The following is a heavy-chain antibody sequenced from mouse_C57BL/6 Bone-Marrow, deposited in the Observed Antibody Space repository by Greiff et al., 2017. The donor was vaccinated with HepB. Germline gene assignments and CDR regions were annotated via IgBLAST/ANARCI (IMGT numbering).Heavy chain of an antibody. CDR1: GYTFTSYW. CDR3: AKDYDGRSFYIDN. D-gene: IGHD1-1*01. V-gene: IGHV1-55*01. CDR2: IYPGSGST. Sequence: QVQLQQPGAELVKPGASVKMSCKASGYTFTSYWITWVKQRPGQGLEWIGDIYPGSGSTNYNEKFKSTATLTVDTSSSTAYMQLSILTSEDSAVYNCAKDYDGRSFYIDNWGQGTTLTGSS. J-gene: IGHJ2*01.